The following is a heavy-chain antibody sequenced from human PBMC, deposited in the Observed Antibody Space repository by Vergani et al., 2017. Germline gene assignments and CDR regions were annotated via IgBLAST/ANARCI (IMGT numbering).Heavy chain of an antibody. D-gene: IGHD2-15*01. V-gene: IGHV3-21*02. J-gene: IGHJ5*02. CDR2: ISGSSAYL. CDR3: ASRVSANGGLDT. CDR1: GYTFKNNT. Sequence: VQLVESGGGLVKPGGSLRLSCEGSGYTFKNNTMTWVRQAPGKGLEWVSSISGSSAYLHYADSVKGRFTISRDNAKKSLFLQMNNLRADDTAVYYCASRVSANGGLDTWGKGTLVTVSS.